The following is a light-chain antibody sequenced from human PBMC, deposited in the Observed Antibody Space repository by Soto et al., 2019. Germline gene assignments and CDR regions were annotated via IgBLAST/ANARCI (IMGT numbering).Light chain of an antibody. Sequence: DIQMTQSPSSLSASVGDRVTITCRASQRISTYLNWYQQKPGKAPKFLIYDASNLQSGVPSRFSGSGSGTDFTLTISSLQPEDFATYYCQQSFNTPFTFGPGTKVDIK. V-gene: IGKV1-39*01. CDR3: QQSFNTPFT. J-gene: IGKJ3*01. CDR2: DAS. CDR1: QRISTY.